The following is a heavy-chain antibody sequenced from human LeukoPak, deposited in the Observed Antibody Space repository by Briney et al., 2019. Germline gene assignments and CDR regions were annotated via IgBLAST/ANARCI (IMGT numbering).Heavy chain of an antibody. D-gene: IGHD1-14*01. CDR1: GYTFTSYG. CDR2: ISAYNGNT. V-gene: IGHV1-18*01. CDR3: ARDLYTGPLEYYYYYYGMDV. Sequence: GASVKVSCKASGYTFTSYGISWVRQAPGQGLEWMGWISAYNGNTNYAQKLQGRVTMTTDTSTSTAYVELRSLRSDDTAVYYCARDLYTGPLEYYYYYYGMDVWGQGTTVTVSS. J-gene: IGHJ6*02.